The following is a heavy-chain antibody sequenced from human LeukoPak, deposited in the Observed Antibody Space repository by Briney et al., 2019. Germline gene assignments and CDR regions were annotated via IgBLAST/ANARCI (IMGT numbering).Heavy chain of an antibody. Sequence: PSETLSLTCTVSGGSITNDYWSWIRQPPGKGLEWIGYIYYSGSTNYNPSLKSRVTISVDTSKNQFSLKLRSVTAADTAVYYCARGHYGSGRGGYYYYGLDVWGQGTTVTVSS. J-gene: IGHJ6*02. CDR3: ARGHYGSGRGGYYYYGLDV. D-gene: IGHD3-10*01. V-gene: IGHV4-59*08. CDR2: IYYSGST. CDR1: GGSITNDY.